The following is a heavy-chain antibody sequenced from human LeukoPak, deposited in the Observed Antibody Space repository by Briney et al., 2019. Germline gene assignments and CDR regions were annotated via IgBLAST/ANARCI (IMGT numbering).Heavy chain of an antibody. CDR2: ISYSGST. Sequence: PSETLSLTCTVSGVSISNSNYCWGWIRQPPGKGLEWIGSISYSGSTYYNPSLKSRVTISVDTSKNQFSLKVTSVTAADTAVFYCARHYVDIRTVGASYYYGLDVWGQGTTVTVSS. V-gene: IGHV4-39*01. CDR1: GVSISNSNYC. CDR3: ARHYVDIRTVGASYYYGLDV. D-gene: IGHD3-16*02. J-gene: IGHJ6*02.